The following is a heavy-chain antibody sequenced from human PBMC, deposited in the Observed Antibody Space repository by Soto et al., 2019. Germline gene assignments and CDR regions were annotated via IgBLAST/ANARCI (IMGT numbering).Heavy chain of an antibody. Sequence: GSLRLSCAASGFTFSSSAMTWVRQAPGKGLEWVSAISGSGGSTYYADSVKGRFTISRDNSKTTLYLQMNSLRAEDTALYYCAKDLYYYDSSGYYDYWGQGTLVTVSS. CDR1: GFTFSSSA. CDR2: ISGSGGST. J-gene: IGHJ4*02. CDR3: AKDLYYYDSSGYYDY. V-gene: IGHV3-23*01. D-gene: IGHD3-22*01.